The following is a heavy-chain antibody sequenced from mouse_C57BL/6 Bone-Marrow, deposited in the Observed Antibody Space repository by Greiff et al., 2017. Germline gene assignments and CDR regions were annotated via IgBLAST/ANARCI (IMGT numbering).Heavy chain of an antibody. J-gene: IGHJ1*03. CDR2: IDPSDSHT. CDR1: GYTFTSYW. CDR3: ARGDYYGSSYRYFDV. Sequence: QVQLQQPGAELVRPGTSVKLSCKASGYTFTSYWMHWVKQRPGQGLEWIGVIDPSDSHTNYNQKLKGKATLTVDTSSSTAYMQLSSLTSEDSAVYYCARGDYYGSSYRYFDVWGTGTTATVTS. V-gene: IGHV1-59*01. D-gene: IGHD1-1*01.